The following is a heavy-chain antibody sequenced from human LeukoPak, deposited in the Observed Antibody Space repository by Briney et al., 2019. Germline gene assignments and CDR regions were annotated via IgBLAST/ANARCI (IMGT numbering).Heavy chain of an antibody. V-gene: IGHV3-74*01. Sequence: GGSLRLSCAASGFTFSGYSMHWVRQAPGKGLVWVSRINTDGSTTTYADSVKGRFTISGDNAKNTLYLQMSSLRAEDTAAYFCARNFYYGHDYWGQGTLVTVSS. CDR2: INTDGSTT. D-gene: IGHD3-10*01. J-gene: IGHJ4*02. CDR3: ARNFYYGHDY. CDR1: GFTFSGYS.